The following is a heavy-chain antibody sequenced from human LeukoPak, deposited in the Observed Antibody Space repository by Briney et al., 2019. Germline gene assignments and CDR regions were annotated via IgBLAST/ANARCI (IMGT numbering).Heavy chain of an antibody. CDR1: GDSVSSNSAG. D-gene: IGHD3-10*01. J-gene: IGHJ4*02. Sequence: SQTLSLTCAISGDSVSSNSAGWSWIRQSPSRGLEWLGRTYYRSKWFNEYAASVKGRITINPDTSANQFSLQLNSVTPEDTAIYYCARGGGSLNYWGQGTLVTVSS. CDR3: ARGGGSLNY. V-gene: IGHV6-1*01. CDR2: TYYRSKWFN.